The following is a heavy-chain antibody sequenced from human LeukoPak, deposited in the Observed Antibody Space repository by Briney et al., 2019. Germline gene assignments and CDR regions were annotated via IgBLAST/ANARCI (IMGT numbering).Heavy chain of an antibody. CDR3: ARDLGQYYDTSDNWFDP. D-gene: IGHD3-22*01. CDR1: GFTFSSYS. J-gene: IGHJ5*02. V-gene: IGHV3-74*01. Sequence: GGSLRLSCAASGFTFSSYSMIWVRQAPGKGLEWVSRINSDGINTSYADSVKGRFTISRDNAKNTLNLQMNSLRAEDTAGYYCARDLGQYYDTSDNWFDPWGQGTLVTVSS. CDR2: INSDGINT.